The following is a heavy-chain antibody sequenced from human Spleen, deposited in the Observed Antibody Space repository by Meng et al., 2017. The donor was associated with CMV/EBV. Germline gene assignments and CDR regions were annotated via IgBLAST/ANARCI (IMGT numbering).Heavy chain of an antibody. CDR3: ARGPQFGWY. J-gene: IGHJ4*02. V-gene: IGHV4-34*01. CDR2: INHSGST. D-gene: IGHD3-10*01. Sequence: VQLQQWGAGLLKPSDTLSLTCAVYGGSFSGYYWSWIRQPPGKGLEWIGEINHSGSTNYNPSLKSRVTISVDTSKNQFSLKLSSVTAADTAVYYCARGPQFGWYWGQGTLVTVSS. CDR1: GGSFSGYY.